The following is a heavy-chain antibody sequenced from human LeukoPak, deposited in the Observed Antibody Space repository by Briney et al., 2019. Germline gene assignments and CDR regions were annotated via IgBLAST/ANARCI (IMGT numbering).Heavy chain of an antibody. CDR3: ARGRRPRTLRGLYWGYYFDY. D-gene: IGHD4-17*01. CDR1: GGSISSSSYY. V-gene: IGHV4-39*07. Sequence: SETLSLTCAVSGGSISSSSYYWGWIRQPPGKGLEWIGSVYYRGNTYYNPSLKSRVTTSVDTSKNQFSLKVSSMTAADTAVYYCARGRRPRTLRGLYWGYYFDYWGQGTPVTVSS. J-gene: IGHJ4*02. CDR2: VYYRGNT.